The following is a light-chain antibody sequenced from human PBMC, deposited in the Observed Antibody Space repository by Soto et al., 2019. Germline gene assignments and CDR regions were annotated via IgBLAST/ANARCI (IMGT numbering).Light chain of an antibody. J-gene: IGLJ2*01. V-gene: IGLV2-14*01. CDR2: DVN. CDR3: SSYTSSNTLL. Sequence: QSALTQPASVSGSPGQSITISCTGTSSDVGGYNYVSWYQQYPGKAPKVMIYDVNNRPSGVSNRFSGSKSGNTASLTISGLQAEYEADYYCSSYTSSNTLLFGGRTKLTVL. CDR1: SSDVGGYNY.